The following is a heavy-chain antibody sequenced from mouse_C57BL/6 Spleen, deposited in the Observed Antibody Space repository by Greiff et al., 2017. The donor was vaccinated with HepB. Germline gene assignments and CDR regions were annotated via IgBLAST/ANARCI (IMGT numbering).Heavy chain of an antibody. CDR1: GFNIKDDY. V-gene: IGHV14-4*01. J-gene: IGHJ3*01. D-gene: IGHD3-2*02. Sequence: EVQLQQSGAELVRPGASVKLSCTASGFNIKDDYMHWVKQRPEQGLEWIGWIDPENGDTESASKFQGKATITADKSSNTAYLQLSRLTSEDTAVYYWTSGGGGSYWGQGTLVTVSA. CDR3: TSGGGGSY. CDR2: IDPENGDT.